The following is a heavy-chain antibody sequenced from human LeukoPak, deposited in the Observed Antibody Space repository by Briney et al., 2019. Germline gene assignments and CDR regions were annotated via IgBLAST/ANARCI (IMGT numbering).Heavy chain of an antibody. V-gene: IGHV3-30*18. CDR2: ISYDRSNK. D-gene: IGHD3-16*01. Sequence: PGGSLRLSCAASGFTFSSYGMHWVRQAPGKGLEWVAVISYDRSNKYYTDSVKGRFTISRDNSENTLYLQMNSLRAEDTAVYYCAKDDDWGRYKHWGQGTLVTVSS. CDR1: GFTFSSYG. J-gene: IGHJ1*01. CDR3: AKDDDWGRYKH.